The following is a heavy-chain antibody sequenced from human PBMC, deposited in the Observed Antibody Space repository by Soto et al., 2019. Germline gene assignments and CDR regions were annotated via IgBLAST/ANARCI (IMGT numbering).Heavy chain of an antibody. CDR1: GFTFSTFA. CDR3: AKDRPTTSSSKMDV. J-gene: IGHJ6*03. Sequence: GGSLRLSCAASGFTFSTFAMSWVRQAPGKGLEWVSTISGGGDGTYYADSVKGRFTISRDNSKNTMYLQMDSLRAEDTAVYYCAKDRPTTSSSKMDVWGKGTTVTVS. V-gene: IGHV3-23*01. CDR2: ISGGGDGT. D-gene: IGHD6-6*01.